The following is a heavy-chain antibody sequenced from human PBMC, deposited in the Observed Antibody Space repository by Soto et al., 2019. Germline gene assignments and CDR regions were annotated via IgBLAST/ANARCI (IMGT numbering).Heavy chain of an antibody. CDR2: ISGSGGST. D-gene: IGHD6-19*01. J-gene: IGHJ2*01. Sequence: EVQLLGSGGGLVQPGGSLRLSCAASGFTFSSYAMSWVRQAPGKGLEWVSAISGSGGSTYYADSVKGRFTISRDNSKNTLYLQMSSLGAEDTAVYYCASQKSLAVAGTSPGWYFELWGRGTLVTVSS. V-gene: IGHV3-23*01. CDR1: GFTFSSYA. CDR3: ASQKSLAVAGTSPGWYFEL.